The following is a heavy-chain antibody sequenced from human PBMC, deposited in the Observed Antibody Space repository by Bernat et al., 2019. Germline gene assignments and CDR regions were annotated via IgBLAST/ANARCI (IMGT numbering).Heavy chain of an antibody. J-gene: IGHJ5*02. V-gene: IGHV1-2*04. CDR3: ARGDFWSGYYLFDP. CDR1: GYTFTGYY. D-gene: IGHD3-3*01. Sequence: QVQLVQSGAEVKQPGASVKVSCKASGYTFTGYYMHWVRQAPGQGLEWMGWINPNRGGTNYAQKFQGWVTMTRDTSISTAYMELSRLRSDDTAVYYCARGDFWSGYYLFDPWGQGALVTVSS. CDR2: INPNRGGT.